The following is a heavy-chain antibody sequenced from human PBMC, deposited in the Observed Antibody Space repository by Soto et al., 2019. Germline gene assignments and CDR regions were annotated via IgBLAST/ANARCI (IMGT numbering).Heavy chain of an antibody. Sequence: QMPLVQSGPEVKKPGTSVKVSCKASGFTFTSSAVQWVRQARGQRLEWIGWIVVGSGNTNYAQKFQERVTITRDMSTSTAYMELSSLRSEDTAVYYCAAPVLYYYYGMDVWGQGTTVTVSS. J-gene: IGHJ6*02. CDR2: IVVGSGNT. D-gene: IGHD3-16*01. V-gene: IGHV1-58*01. CDR3: AAPVLYYYYGMDV. CDR1: GFTFTSSA.